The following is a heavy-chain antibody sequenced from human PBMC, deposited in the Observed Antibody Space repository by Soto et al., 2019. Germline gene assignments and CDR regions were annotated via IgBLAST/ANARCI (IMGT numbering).Heavy chain of an antibody. CDR2: ISSSSSTI. CDR3: AMTTSSNYYYGMDV. V-gene: IGHV3-48*02. Sequence: EVQLVESGGGLVQPGGSLRLSCAASGFTFSSYSMNWVRQAPGKGLEWVSCISSSSSTIYYADSVKGRFTISRDNAKNSLYLQMNSLRDEDTAVYYCAMTTSSNYYYGMDVWGQGTTVTVSS. J-gene: IGHJ6*02. CDR1: GFTFSSYS. D-gene: IGHD6-13*01.